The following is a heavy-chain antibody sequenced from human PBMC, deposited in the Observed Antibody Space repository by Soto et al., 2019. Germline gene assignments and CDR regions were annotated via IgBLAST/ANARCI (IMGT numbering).Heavy chain of an antibody. CDR2: ISAYNGNT. Sequence: ASVKVSCKASVYTFTSYGISWVRQAPGQGLEWMGWISAYNGNTNYAQKLQGRVTMTTDTSTSTAYMELRSLRSDDTAVYYCAREGVVVVASTPSYYYYYYMDVWGKGTTVTVSS. D-gene: IGHD2-15*01. J-gene: IGHJ6*03. CDR3: AREGVVVVASTPSYYYYYYMDV. CDR1: VYTFTSYG. V-gene: IGHV1-18*01.